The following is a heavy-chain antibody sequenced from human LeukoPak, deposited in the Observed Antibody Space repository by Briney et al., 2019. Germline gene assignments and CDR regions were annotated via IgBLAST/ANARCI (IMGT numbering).Heavy chain of an antibody. J-gene: IGHJ4*02. CDR1: GFTFNTFW. V-gene: IGHV3-7*01. Sequence: GGSLRLSCAASGFTFNTFWMSWVRQAPGKGLEWVANIKHDGSEKYYVDSVKGRFTISRDNAKNSLYLQMNSLRAEDTAVYYCARGGDYFDYWGQGTLVTVSS. CDR3: ARGGDYFDY. CDR2: IKHDGSEK.